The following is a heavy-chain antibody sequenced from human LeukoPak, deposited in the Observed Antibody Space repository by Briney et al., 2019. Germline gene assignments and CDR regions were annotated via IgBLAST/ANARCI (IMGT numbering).Heavy chain of an antibody. CDR2: ISSRSSYI. V-gene: IGHV3-21*01. CDR1: GFTFSSYA. J-gene: IGHJ4*02. Sequence: GGSLRLSCSASGFTFSSYAMHWVRQAPGKGLEWVSSISSRSSYIYYADSVKGRFTISRDNAKNSLYLQMNSLRAEDTAVYYCAGSPYYDSSGYYDNWGQGTLVTVSS. D-gene: IGHD3-22*01. CDR3: AGSPYYDSSGYYDN.